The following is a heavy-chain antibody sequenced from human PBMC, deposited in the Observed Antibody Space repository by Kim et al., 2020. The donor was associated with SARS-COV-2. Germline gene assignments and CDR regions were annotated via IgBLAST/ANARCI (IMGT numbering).Heavy chain of an antibody. CDR3: ARALYYDFWSGPLGY. J-gene: IGHJ4*02. CDR2: SSSSGRTI. Sequence: GGSLRLSCAASGFTFSDYYMSWIRQAPGKGREWVSYSSSSGRTIYYADSVKGRFTISRDNAKNSLYLQMNSLRAEDTAVYYCARALYYDFWSGPLGYWGQGTLVTVSS. CDR1: GFTFSDYY. D-gene: IGHD3-3*01. V-gene: IGHV3-11*01.